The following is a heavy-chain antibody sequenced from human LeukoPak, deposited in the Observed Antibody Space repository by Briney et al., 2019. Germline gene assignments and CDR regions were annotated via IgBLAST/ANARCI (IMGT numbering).Heavy chain of an antibody. CDR3: ARGQATYYYGMDV. J-gene: IGHJ6*02. CDR2: ISSSSIYI. V-gene: IGHV3-21*01. CDR1: GFTFSSYS. Sequence: PGESLRLSCAASGFTFSSYSMNWVRQAPGQGLEWVSSISSSSIYIYYADSLKGRFTISRDNAKNSLYLQMNSLRAEDTAVYYCARGQATYYYGMDVWGQGTTVTVSS.